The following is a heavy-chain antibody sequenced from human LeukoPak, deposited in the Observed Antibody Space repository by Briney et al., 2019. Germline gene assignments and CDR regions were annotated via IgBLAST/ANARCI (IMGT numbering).Heavy chain of an antibody. CDR2: IYYSGST. Sequence: SETLSLTCTVSGGSISSSSYYWGWIRQPPGKGLEWIGSIYYSGSTYYNPSLKSRVTISVDTSKNQFSLELSSVTAADTAVYYCARDPAGYFDYRGQGTLVTVSS. V-gene: IGHV4-39*07. D-gene: IGHD3-10*01. J-gene: IGHJ4*02. CDR1: GGSISSSSYY. CDR3: ARDPAGYFDY.